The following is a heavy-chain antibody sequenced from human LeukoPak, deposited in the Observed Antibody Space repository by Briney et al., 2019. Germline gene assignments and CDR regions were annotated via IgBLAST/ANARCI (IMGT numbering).Heavy chain of an antibody. CDR1: GGSTSSYY. V-gene: IGHV4-59*01. D-gene: IGHD6-19*01. Sequence: PSETLSLTCTVSGGSTSSYYWSWIRQPPGKGLEWIGFIYDSGSTNYNPSLKSRVTISLDTSKSQFSLKLSSVTAADTAVYYCARDSGSGWYATGFDYWGQGTLVTVSS. J-gene: IGHJ4*02. CDR2: IYDSGST. CDR3: ARDSGSGWYATGFDY.